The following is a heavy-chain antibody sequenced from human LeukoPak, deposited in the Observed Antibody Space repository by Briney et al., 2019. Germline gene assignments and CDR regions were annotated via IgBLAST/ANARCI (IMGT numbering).Heavy chain of an antibody. CDR1: GFTFSSYA. D-gene: IGHD5-12*01. J-gene: IGHJ4*02. V-gene: IGHV3-30*04. CDR3: ARGRYTGYDSGYFDY. Sequence: PGGSLRLSCAASGFTFSSYAMHWVRQAPGKGLEWVAAISYDGTNTYYTDSTGGRFTISRDNSKNTLYLQMNSLRAEDTAVYSCARGRYTGYDSGYFDYWGQGILVTVSS. CDR2: ISYDGTNT.